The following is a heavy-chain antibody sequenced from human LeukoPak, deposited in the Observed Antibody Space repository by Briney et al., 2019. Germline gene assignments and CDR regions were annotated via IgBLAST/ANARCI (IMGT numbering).Heavy chain of an antibody. J-gene: IGHJ6*03. CDR3: ARSSGNIVLVLAAIPPYYYYYMDV. V-gene: IGHV1-69*13. Sequence: GASVKVSCKASGYTFTDYYMHWVQQAPGQGLEWMGGIIPIFGTANYAQKFQGRVTITADESTSTAYMELSSLRSEDTAVYYCARSSGNIVLVLAAIPPYYYYYMDVWGKGTTVTVSS. CDR2: IIPIFGTA. CDR1: GYTFTDYY. D-gene: IGHD2-2*02.